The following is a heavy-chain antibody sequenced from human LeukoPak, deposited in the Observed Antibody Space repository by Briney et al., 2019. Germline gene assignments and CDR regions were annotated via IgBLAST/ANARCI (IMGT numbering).Heavy chain of an antibody. CDR3: ARGSHYYDSSGYYAAGY. CDR2: IKQDGSEK. V-gene: IGHV3-7*04. CDR1: GFTFSSYW. J-gene: IGHJ4*02. Sequence: GGSLRLSCAASGFTFSSYWMSWVRQAPGKGLEWEANIKQDGSEKYYVDSVKGRFTISRDNAKNSLYLQMNSLRAEDTAVYYCARGSHYYDSSGYYAAGYWGQGTLVTVSS. D-gene: IGHD3-22*01.